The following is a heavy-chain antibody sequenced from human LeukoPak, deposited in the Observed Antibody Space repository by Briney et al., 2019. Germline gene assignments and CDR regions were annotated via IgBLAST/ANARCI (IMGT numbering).Heavy chain of an antibody. CDR1: GFTLSNYA. CDR3: ARESYGDYYFDY. J-gene: IGHJ4*02. V-gene: IGHV3-30*09. D-gene: IGHD4-17*01. CDR2: VSYDGTNK. Sequence: PGRSLRLSCAASGFTLSNYAMHWVRQAPGKGLEWVAVVSYDGTNKYYADSVKGRFAISRDNSKNTLYLQMNSLRAEDTAVYYCARESYGDYYFDYWGRGTLVTVSS.